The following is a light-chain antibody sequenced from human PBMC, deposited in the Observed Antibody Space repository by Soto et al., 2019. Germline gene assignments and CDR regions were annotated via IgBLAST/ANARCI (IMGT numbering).Light chain of an antibody. J-gene: IGKJ1*01. Sequence: EKVMTQSPATLSVSPGERAILSCRASQSVSSNLAWYQQKPGQAPRLLIYGASTRATGIPDRFSGSGSGTDFTLTISRLEPEDFAVYYCQQYGSSPWTFGQGTKVDIK. V-gene: IGKV3-20*01. CDR1: QSVSSN. CDR3: QQYGSSPWT. CDR2: GAS.